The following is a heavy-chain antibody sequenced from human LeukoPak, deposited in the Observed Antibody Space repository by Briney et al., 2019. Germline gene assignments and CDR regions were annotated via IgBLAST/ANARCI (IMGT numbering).Heavy chain of an antibody. D-gene: IGHD6-13*01. Sequence: GGSLRLSCKGSGYSFTSYWIGWVRQMPGKGLEWMGIIFPGDSDTRYSPSFQGQVTISAEKSISTAYLQWSSLKASDTAMYYCARVNSSSFDYWGQGTLVTVSS. CDR1: GYSFTSYW. CDR3: ARVNSSSFDY. CDR2: IFPGDSDT. J-gene: IGHJ4*02. V-gene: IGHV5-51*01.